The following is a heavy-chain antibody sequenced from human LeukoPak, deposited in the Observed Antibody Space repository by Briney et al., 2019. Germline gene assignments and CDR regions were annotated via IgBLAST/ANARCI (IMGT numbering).Heavy chain of an antibody. V-gene: IGHV3-43*02. CDR1: GFTFGHYA. J-gene: IGHJ6*02. Sequence: GGSLRLSCAASGFTFGHYAMHWVRQAPARGLEWVSLISGYGDGTYYADSVKGRFTISRDTSRNSLYLQMDSLRTEDTALYYCAKDRGGYYGSGTSYYFYGMDVWGQGTTVTVSS. CDR2: ISGYGDGT. D-gene: IGHD3-10*01. CDR3: AKDRGGYYGSGTSYYFYGMDV.